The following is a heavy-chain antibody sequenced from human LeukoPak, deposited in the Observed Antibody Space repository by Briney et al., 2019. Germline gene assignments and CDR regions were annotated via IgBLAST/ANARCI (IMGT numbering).Heavy chain of an antibody. CDR2: ISYDGSNT. CDR3: AKDPSSGWYEAQFDY. D-gene: IGHD6-19*01. CDR1: GFTFSSYG. J-gene: IGHJ4*02. Sequence: PGGSLRPSCAASGFTFSSYGMHWVRQAPGKGLEWVAVISYDGSNTYYVDSVKGRSTISRDNSKNTLYLQMNSLRGEDTAIYYCAKDPSSGWYEAQFDYWGQGTLVTVSS. V-gene: IGHV3-30*18.